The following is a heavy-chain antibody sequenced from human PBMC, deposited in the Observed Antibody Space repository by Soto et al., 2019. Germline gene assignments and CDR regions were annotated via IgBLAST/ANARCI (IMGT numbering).Heavy chain of an antibody. CDR2: ISAYNGNT. CDR3: ARGNHFDY. V-gene: IGHV1-18*01. Sequence: ALVKVDCKAAGYTFSNYGISWVRQAPGQGLEWMGWISAYNGNTNYAQKLQGRVTMTTDTSTSTAYMELRSLRSDDTAVYYCARGNHFDYWGQGTLVTVSS. D-gene: IGHD1-1*01. CDR1: GYTFSNYG. J-gene: IGHJ4*02.